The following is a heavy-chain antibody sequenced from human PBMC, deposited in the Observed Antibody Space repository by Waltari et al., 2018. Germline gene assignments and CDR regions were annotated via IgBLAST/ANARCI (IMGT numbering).Heavy chain of an antibody. J-gene: IGHJ3*01. V-gene: IGHV3-53*02. CDR1: GFIVSSNY. D-gene: IGHD3-16*01. CDR3: ATLGAYPGAFDV. CDR2: IYAGGGS. Sequence: VQLVETGGGLIQHGGCLRVSCAVSGFIVSSNYMSWVRQAPGKGLEWVSVIYAGGGSYSADSVRGRFTISRDNSKNTLYLEMNTLRADDTAVYYCATLGAYPGAFDVWGQGTMVTVSS.